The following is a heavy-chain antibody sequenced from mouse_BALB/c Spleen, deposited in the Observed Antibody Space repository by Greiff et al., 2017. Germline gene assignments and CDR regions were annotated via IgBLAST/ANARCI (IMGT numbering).Heavy chain of an antibody. CDR1: GYTFTSYW. J-gene: IGHJ4*01. CDR3: ARSIYGNYYAMDY. D-gene: IGHD2-1*01. CDR2: IDPSDSET. V-gene: IGHV1-69*02. Sequence: QVQLQQPGAELVKPGAPVKLSCKASGYTFTSYWMNWVKQRPGRGLEWIGRIDPSDSETHYNQKFKDKATLTVDKSSSTAYIQLSSLTSEDSAVYYCARSIYGNYYAMDYWGQGTSVTVSS.